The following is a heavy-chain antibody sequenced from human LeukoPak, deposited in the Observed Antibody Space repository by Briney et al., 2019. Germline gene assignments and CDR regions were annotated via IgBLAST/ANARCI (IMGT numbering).Heavy chain of an antibody. Sequence: GGSLRLSCAASGFTFSSYEMNWVRQVPGKGLEWVSYISRSGNTIYYADSVKGRFTISRDNAKNSLYLQMNSLRAEDTSVYYCAKDWGYCSGGNCVAGNYWGQGTLVTVSS. J-gene: IGHJ4*02. V-gene: IGHV3-48*03. CDR3: AKDWGYCSGGNCVAGNY. CDR2: ISRSGNTI. CDR1: GFTFSSYE. D-gene: IGHD2-15*01.